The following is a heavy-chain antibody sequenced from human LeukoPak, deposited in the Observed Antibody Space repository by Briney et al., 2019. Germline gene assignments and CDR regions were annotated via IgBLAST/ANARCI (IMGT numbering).Heavy chain of an antibody. Sequence: ASVTVSCKASGYTFTGSYMHWVRQAPGQGLEWMGWINPNSGGTNYAQKFQGRVTMTRDTSISTAYMELSRLRSDDTAVYYCARGSSIFGVVMGDWFDPWGQGTLVTVSS. CDR3: ARGSSIFGVVMGDWFDP. V-gene: IGHV1-2*02. CDR2: INPNSGGT. D-gene: IGHD3-3*01. CDR1: GYTFTGSY. J-gene: IGHJ5*02.